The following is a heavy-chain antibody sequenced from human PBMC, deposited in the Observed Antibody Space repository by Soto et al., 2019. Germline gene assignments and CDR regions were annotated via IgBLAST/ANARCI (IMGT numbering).Heavy chain of an antibody. V-gene: IGHV3-23*01. Sequence: EVQLLESGGDLVQPGGSLRLSCAASGFTFSSSAMSWVRQAPGKGLEWVSAISGSGGSTYYADSVKGRFTISRDNSKNTGDLQMNSLRVEDTAGYYCAKDAWARPPPTDWGQGTLVTVSS. CDR1: GFTFSSSA. D-gene: IGHD7-27*01. J-gene: IGHJ4*02. CDR2: ISGSGGST. CDR3: AKDAWARPPPTD.